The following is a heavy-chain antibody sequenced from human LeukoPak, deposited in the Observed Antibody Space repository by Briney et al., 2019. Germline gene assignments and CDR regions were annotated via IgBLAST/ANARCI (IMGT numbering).Heavy chain of an antibody. V-gene: IGHV1-8*01. Sequence: ASVKVSCKASGYTFTSYDINWVRQATGQGLEWMGWMNPNSGNTGYAQKFQGRVTMTRNNSISTAYMELSSLRSEDAAVYYCARGDTMVQGVSTNWFDPWGQGTLVTVSS. D-gene: IGHD3-10*01. CDR3: ARGDTMVQGVSTNWFDP. CDR2: MNPNSGNT. CDR1: GYTFTSYD. J-gene: IGHJ5*02.